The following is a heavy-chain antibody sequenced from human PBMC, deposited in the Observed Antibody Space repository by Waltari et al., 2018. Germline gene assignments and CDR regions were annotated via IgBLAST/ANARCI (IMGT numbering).Heavy chain of an antibody. Sequence: QVQLVQSGAEVKKPGASVKVSCQASGYGFTSYGITWVRQAPGQGLEWMGWINTDNGNTNDAQNLQGRVTMTTDTSTSTAYMELRSLISDDTAMYYCARDLLSSSWPRPFDFWGQGTLVTVSS. CDR2: INTDNGNT. J-gene: IGHJ4*02. CDR3: ARDLLSSSWPRPFDF. CDR1: GYGFTSYG. V-gene: IGHV1-18*01. D-gene: IGHD6-13*01.